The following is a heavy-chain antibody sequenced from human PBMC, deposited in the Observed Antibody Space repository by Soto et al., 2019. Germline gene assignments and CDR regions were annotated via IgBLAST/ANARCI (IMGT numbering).Heavy chain of an antibody. CDR3: ARAGSTIGIYGMDV. CDR2: MSYDGSNK. CDR1: GFTFSSYA. D-gene: IGHD3-9*01. Sequence: GSLRLSGAASGFTFSSYAMHWVRQAPGKGLEWVAVMSYDGSNKYYADSVKGRFTISRDNSKNTLYLQMNSLRAEDTAVYYCARAGSTIGIYGMDVWGQGTTVTVSS. J-gene: IGHJ6*02. V-gene: IGHV3-30-3*01.